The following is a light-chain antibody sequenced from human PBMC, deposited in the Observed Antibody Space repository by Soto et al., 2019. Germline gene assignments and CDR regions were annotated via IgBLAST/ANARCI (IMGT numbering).Light chain of an antibody. J-gene: IGKJ2*01. Sequence: EIVLTQSPGTLSLSPGERATLPCRASQSVSSSYLAWYQQKPGQAPRLVIYGASSSATGIPDRFSGSGSGTDFNLTISRLEPEDFAVYYCQQYGTSPYTFGQGTKLEIK. CDR1: QSVSSSY. CDR2: GAS. V-gene: IGKV3-20*01. CDR3: QQYGTSPYT.